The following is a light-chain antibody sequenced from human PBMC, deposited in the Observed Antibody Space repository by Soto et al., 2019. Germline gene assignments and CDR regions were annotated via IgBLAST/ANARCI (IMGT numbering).Light chain of an antibody. Sequence: QSVLTQPASVSGSPGQSITISCTGTRSNVGAFNFVSWYQQHAGKAPKLIIFEVSNRPSGVSNRFSGSKSGNTASLTISGLQAEDEADYYCSSYATTSARVFGTGTKLTVL. J-gene: IGLJ1*01. V-gene: IGLV2-14*01. CDR2: EVS. CDR3: SSYATTSARV. CDR1: RSNVGAFNF.